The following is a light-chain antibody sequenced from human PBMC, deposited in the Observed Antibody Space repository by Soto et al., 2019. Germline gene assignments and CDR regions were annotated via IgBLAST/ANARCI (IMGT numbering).Light chain of an antibody. CDR3: QQYNRYS. CDR2: DAS. CDR1: QSISSW. V-gene: IGKV1-5*01. J-gene: IGKJ2*01. Sequence: DIQMTQSHATLSASVGDRVTITCRASQSISSWLAWYQQKPGKAPKLLIYDASSLESGVPSRFSGSGSGTEFTLTISSLQPDDFATYYCQQYNRYSFGQGTKLEIK.